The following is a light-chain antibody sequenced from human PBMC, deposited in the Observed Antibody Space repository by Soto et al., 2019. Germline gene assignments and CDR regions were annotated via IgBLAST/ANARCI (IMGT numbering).Light chain of an antibody. CDR1: SSDVGGYNF. CDR3: LSYSSSTSTYV. J-gene: IGLJ1*01. Sequence: QSALTQPASVSGSPGQSITISCTGTSSDVGGYNFVSWYQQHPGKAPTLMIYDVTNRPSGVSNRFSGSKSGNTASLTISGLQAENEADYYCLSYSSSTSTYVLGTATKLTVL. CDR2: DVT. V-gene: IGLV2-14*01.